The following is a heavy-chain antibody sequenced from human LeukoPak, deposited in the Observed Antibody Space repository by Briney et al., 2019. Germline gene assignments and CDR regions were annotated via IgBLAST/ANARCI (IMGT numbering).Heavy chain of an antibody. V-gene: IGHV3-23*01. D-gene: IGHD3-9*01. CDR2: ISGNGGST. Sequence: PGGSLRLSCAASGLTFSNYAMSWVRQAPGKGLDWVSAISGNGGSTYYVDPVKGRFTISRDNSKNTLYLQMNSLRAEDTAVYYCAKGLTYYYYNMDVWGQGTTVTVSS. CDR3: AKGLTYYYYNMDV. CDR1: GLTFSNYA. J-gene: IGHJ6*02.